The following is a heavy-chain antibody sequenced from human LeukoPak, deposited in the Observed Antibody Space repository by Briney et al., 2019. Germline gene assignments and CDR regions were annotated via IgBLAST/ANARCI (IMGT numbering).Heavy chain of an antibody. CDR2: VDPEDGET. V-gene: IGHV1-69-2*01. J-gene: IGHJ6*03. CDR1: GYTFTDYY. CDR3: ASALGSRYYYYYYMDV. Sequence: GASVKVSCKASGYTFTDYYMHWVQQAPGKGLEWMGRVDPEDGETIYAEKFQGRVTITADTSTDTAYMELSSLRSEDTAVYYCASALGSRYYYYYYMDVWGKGTTVTVSS. D-gene: IGHD2-15*01.